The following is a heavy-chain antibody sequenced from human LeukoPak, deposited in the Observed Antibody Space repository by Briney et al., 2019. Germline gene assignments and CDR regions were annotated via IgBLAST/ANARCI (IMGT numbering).Heavy chain of an antibody. Sequence: GGSLRLSCAASGFTFSSYGMHWVRQAPGKGLEWVAVISYDGSNKYYADSVKGRFTISRDNSKNTLYLQMNSLRAEDTAVYYCAKDHSDIAAAADYWGQGTLVTVSS. V-gene: IGHV3-30*18. J-gene: IGHJ4*02. CDR3: AKDHSDIAAAADY. CDR2: ISYDGSNK. CDR1: GFTFSSYG. D-gene: IGHD6-13*01.